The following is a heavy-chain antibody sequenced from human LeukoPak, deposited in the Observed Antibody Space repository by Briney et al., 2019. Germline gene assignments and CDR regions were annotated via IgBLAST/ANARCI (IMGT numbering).Heavy chain of an antibody. CDR1: GGSISSKNYY. Sequence: PSETLSLTCSVSGGSISSKNYYWAWIRQPPGKGLEWIGSVYFTGATNYNPSLKSRVTISVDTSKNQFSLKLSSVTAADTAVYYCARAPLVGATAFFDYWGQGTLVTVSS. CDR2: VYFTGAT. V-gene: IGHV4-39*07. CDR3: ARAPLVGATAFFDY. D-gene: IGHD1-26*01. J-gene: IGHJ4*02.